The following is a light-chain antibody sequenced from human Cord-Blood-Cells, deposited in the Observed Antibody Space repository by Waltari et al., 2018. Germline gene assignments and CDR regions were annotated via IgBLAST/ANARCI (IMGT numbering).Light chain of an antibody. J-gene: IGKJ2*01. V-gene: IGKV3D-11*01. CDR2: DAS. CDR3: QQRSNWHGT. Sequence: EIVLTQSPATLSLSPGESAPLSCRASQGVSSYLAWYQQKPGQAPRLLIYDASNRATGIPARFIGSGPGTDFTLTISSLEPEDFAVYYCQQRSNWHGTFGQGTKLEIK. CDR1: QGVSSY.